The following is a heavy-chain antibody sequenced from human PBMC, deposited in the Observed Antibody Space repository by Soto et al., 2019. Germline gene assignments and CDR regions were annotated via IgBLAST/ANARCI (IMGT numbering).Heavy chain of an antibody. D-gene: IGHD3-3*01. CDR1: GFTFSSYE. J-gene: IGHJ6*02. Sequence: GGSLRLSCAASGFTFSSYEMNWVRQAPGKGLEWVSYISSSGSTIYYADSVKGRFTISRDNAKNSLYLQMNSLRAEDTAVYYCARLGGRVRFLEWSSMDVWGQGTTVTVSS. CDR3: ARLGGRVRFLEWSSMDV. CDR2: ISSSGSTI. V-gene: IGHV3-48*03.